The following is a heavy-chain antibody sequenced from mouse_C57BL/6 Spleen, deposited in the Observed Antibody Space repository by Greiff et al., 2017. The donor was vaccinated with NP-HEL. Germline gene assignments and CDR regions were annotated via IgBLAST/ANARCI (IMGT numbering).Heavy chain of an antibody. D-gene: IGHD1-1*01. Sequence: VQLVESGPELVKPGASVKISCKASGYSFTSYYIHWVKQRPGQGLEWIGWIYPGSGNTKYNEKFKGKATLTADTSSSTAYMQLSSLTSEDSAVYYCAREKITTVVAPFDYWGQGTTLTVSS. CDR2: IYPGSGNT. CDR1: GYSFTSYY. J-gene: IGHJ2*01. V-gene: IGHV1-66*01. CDR3: AREKITTVVAPFDY.